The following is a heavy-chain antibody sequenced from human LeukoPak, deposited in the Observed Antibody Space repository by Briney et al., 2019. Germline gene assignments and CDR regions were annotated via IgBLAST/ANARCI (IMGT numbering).Heavy chain of an antibody. V-gene: IGHV4-59*01. CDR2: IDDSGNT. D-gene: IGHD3-10*01. J-gene: IGHJ3*02. Sequence: PSETLSLTCTVSGGSISRYYWSWIRRPPGKGLEWIGYIDDSGNTNYNPSLKSQVTISVDKSKNQFSLKLSFVTAADTAMYYCARSDYHNTGSHTVFDAFDIWGQGTRVTVSS. CDR3: ARSDYHNTGSHTVFDAFDI. CDR1: GGSISRYY.